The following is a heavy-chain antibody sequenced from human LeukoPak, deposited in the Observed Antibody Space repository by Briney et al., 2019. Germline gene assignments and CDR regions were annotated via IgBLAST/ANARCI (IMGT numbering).Heavy chain of an antibody. CDR2: INHSGST. CDR1: GGSISISSYY. Sequence: SETLPLTCAVSGGSISISSYYWSWIRQPPGKGLEWIGEINHSGSTNYNPSLKSRVTISVDTSKNQFSLKLSSVTAADTAVYYCARGSCSGGSCYRGYYYYMDVWGKGTTVTVSS. J-gene: IGHJ6*03. D-gene: IGHD2-15*01. V-gene: IGHV4-39*07. CDR3: ARGSCSGGSCYRGYYYYMDV.